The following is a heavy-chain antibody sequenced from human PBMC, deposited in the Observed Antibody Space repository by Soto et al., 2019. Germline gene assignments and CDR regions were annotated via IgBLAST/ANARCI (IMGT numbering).Heavy chain of an antibody. CDR1: GGSFSGYY. CDR3: AGTGPTYGFDV. CDR2: VNHSGST. Sequence: QVQLQQWGAGLLKPSETLSLTCAVYGGSFSGYYWSWIRQPPGKGLEWIGEVNHSGSTTYNSSLKSRVTISVDTASNQFSLRLTSATAADTAVYSCAGTGPTYGFDVWGQGTLVIVSS. V-gene: IGHV4-34*01. D-gene: IGHD2-8*02. J-gene: IGHJ3*01.